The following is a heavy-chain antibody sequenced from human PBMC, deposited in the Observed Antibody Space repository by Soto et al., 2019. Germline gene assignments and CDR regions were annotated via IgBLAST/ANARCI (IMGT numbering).Heavy chain of an antibody. J-gene: IGHJ4*02. CDR1: GVTFSSYA. D-gene: IGHD3-22*01. CDR2: ISGSGGST. Sequence: EVQLLESGGGLIQPGGSLRLSCAASGVTFSSYAMSWVRQAPGKGLEWVSAISGSGGSTYYADSVKGRFTISRDNSKITLYLQMNSLRAEDTAVYYCAKASWYYDNGGYFGYWGQGTLVTVSA. CDR3: AKASWYYDNGGYFGY. V-gene: IGHV3-23*01.